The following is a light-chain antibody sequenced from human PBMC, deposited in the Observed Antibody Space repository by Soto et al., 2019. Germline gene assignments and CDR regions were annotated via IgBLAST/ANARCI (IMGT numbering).Light chain of an antibody. V-gene: IGKV1-5*03. CDR2: KAS. J-gene: IGKJ1*01. Sequence: DIQMTQSPSTMSASVGDRVTITCRASQSISSWLAWYQQKPGKAPKLLIYKASSLESGVPSRVSGSGYGPAFTLTLRRLKPADSAPYYCQQYNSYSPGTFGEGTQVEIK. CDR3: QQYNSYSPGT. CDR1: QSISSW.